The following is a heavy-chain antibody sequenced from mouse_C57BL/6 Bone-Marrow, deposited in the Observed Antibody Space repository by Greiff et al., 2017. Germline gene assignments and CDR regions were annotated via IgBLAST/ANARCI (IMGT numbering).Heavy chain of an antibody. CDR2: ISGGGGNT. V-gene: IGHV5-9*01. J-gene: IGHJ2*01. CDR1: GFTFSSYT. CDR3: ATRYYGSSVYFDY. Sequence: EVQGVESGGGLVKPGGSLKLSCVASGFTFSSYTMSWVRQTPEKRLEWVATISGGGGNTYYPDSVKGRFTISRDNAKNTLYLQMSSLRSEDTALYYCATRYYGSSVYFDYWGQGTTLTVSS. D-gene: IGHD1-1*01.